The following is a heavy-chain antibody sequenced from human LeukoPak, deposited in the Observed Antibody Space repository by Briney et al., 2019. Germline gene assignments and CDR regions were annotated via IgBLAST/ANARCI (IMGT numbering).Heavy chain of an antibody. CDR1: GFTFDDYA. CDR2: ISWNSGSI. Sequence: PGGSLRLSCAASGFTFDDYAMHWVRQAPGKGLEWVSGISWNSGSIGYADSVKGRFTISRDNAKNSLYLQMNSLRAEDTAVYYCATHVFVNIDAFDIWGQGTMVTVSS. J-gene: IGHJ3*02. CDR3: ATHVFVNIDAFDI. D-gene: IGHD3-10*01. V-gene: IGHV3-9*01.